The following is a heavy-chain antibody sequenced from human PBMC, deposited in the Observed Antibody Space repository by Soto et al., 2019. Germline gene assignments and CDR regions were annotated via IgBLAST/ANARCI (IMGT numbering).Heavy chain of an antibody. CDR1: GFSLSTSGVG. Sequence: GSGPTLVNPTQTLTLTCAFSGFSLSTSGVGVGWIRQPPGKALEWLALIYWNDDKRYSPSLKSRLTITKDTSKNQVVLTMTNMDPVDTATYYCALEPTYYSDTSGPDSVYWGQGTLVTVSS. CDR2: IYWNDDK. CDR3: ALEPTYYSDTSGPDSVY. V-gene: IGHV2-5*01. D-gene: IGHD3-22*01. J-gene: IGHJ4*02.